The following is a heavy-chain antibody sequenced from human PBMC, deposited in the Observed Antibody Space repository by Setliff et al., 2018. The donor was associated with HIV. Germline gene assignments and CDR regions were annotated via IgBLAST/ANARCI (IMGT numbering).Heavy chain of an antibody. CDR2: VYSTGSI. CDR1: GGSMSRFY. V-gene: IGHV4-59*01. J-gene: IGHJ4*02. D-gene: IGHD1-1*01. Sequence: SETLSLTCTVSGGSMSRFYWTWIRQPPGKGLEWFGFVYSTGSINYSPSFRGRLTISLDTSENQFSLHLTSVTAADTAVYYCARAEGDAYNSLPYFDSWGPGALVTVSS. CDR3: ARAEGDAYNSLPYFDS.